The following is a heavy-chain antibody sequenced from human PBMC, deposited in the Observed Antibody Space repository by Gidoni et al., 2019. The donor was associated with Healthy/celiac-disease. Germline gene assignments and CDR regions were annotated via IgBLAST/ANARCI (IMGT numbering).Heavy chain of an antibody. D-gene: IGHD6-19*01. CDR3: AREGGQWLVRSTDY. J-gene: IGHJ4*02. Sequence: QVQLQESGPGLVKPSETLSLTCAVSGYSISSGYYWGWIRQPPGKGLEWIGSIYHSGSTYYNPSLKSRVTISVDTSKNQFSLKLSSVTAADTAVYYCAREGGQWLVRSTDYWGQGTLVTVSS. V-gene: IGHV4-38-2*02. CDR1: GYSISSGYY. CDR2: IYHSGST.